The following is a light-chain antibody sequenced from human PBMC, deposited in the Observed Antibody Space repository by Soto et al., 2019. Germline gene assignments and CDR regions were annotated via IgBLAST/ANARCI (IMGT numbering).Light chain of an antibody. CDR1: SSDIGSYNR. CDR3: NSFRVNHLYV. V-gene: IGLV2-14*01. J-gene: IGLJ1*01. Sequence: QSVLTQPASVSGSPGQSITISCTGTSSDIGSYNRVSWYQQPPGTAPKLIIYEVTHRPAGISDRFSASKSGNTASLTISGLQAEDEADYYCNSFRVNHLYVFGTGTKVTVL. CDR2: EVT.